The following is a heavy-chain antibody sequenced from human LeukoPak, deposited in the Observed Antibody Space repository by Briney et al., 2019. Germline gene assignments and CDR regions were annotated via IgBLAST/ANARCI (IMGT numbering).Heavy chain of an antibody. CDR1: GYTFTSYY. J-gene: IGHJ6*02. V-gene: IGHV1-46*01. CDR2: INPSGGST. CDR3: ARAVAVAGNLYYYGMDV. Sequence: GASVKVYCKASGYTFTSYYMHWVRQAPGQGLEWMGIINPSGGSTSYAQKFQGRVTMTRDTSTSTVYMELSSLRSEDTAVYYCARAVAVAGNLYYYGMDVWGQGTTVTVSS. D-gene: IGHD6-19*01.